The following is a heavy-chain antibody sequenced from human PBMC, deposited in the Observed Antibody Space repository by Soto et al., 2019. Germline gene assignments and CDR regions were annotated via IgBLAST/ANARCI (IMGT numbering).Heavy chain of an antibody. D-gene: IGHD2-8*02. Sequence: GGSLRLSCAASGFIFSSYGMHWVRQAPGKGLEWVAVIWYDGKNKDYADSVKGRFTISRDNSKNTLYLQMNSVGVEDTAVYYCARGLVGFFHIDYWGQGTLVTVPS. V-gene: IGHV3-33*01. CDR1: GFIFSSYG. J-gene: IGHJ4*02. CDR3: ARGLVGFFHIDY. CDR2: IWYDGKNK.